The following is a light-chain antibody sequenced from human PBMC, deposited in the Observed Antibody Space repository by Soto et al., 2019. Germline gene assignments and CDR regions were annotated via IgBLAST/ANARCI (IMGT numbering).Light chain of an antibody. CDR2: GAS. CDR1: QSVSST. Sequence: EIVMTQSPATLSVSPGERATLTCRASQSVSSTLGWYQQKPGQAPRLLIYGASTRATGIPARFSGSGSGTEFTLSISSLQSEDFAAYYCQQYSNLPRTFGQGTKVENK. CDR3: QQYSNLPRT. V-gene: IGKV3-15*01. J-gene: IGKJ1*01.